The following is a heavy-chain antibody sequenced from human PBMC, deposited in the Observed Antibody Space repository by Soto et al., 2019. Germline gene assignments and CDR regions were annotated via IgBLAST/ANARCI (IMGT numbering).Heavy chain of an antibody. D-gene: IGHD2-21*02. CDR1: GSSISPFY. V-gene: IGHV4-59*12. CDR3: PGVGGYCGDCSNFNY. J-gene: IGHJ4*02. Sequence: SETLSLTCTVSGSSISPFYWSWIRQPPGKGLEWIGYIYYTGSTKYNPSLKNRVTLSLGTSRNQISLKLSSVTAADTAAYFCPGVGGYCGDCSNFNYWGPGNRVTAS. CDR2: IYYTGST.